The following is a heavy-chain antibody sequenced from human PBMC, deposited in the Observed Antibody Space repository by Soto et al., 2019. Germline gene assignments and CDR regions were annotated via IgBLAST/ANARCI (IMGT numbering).Heavy chain of an antibody. CDR2: IWHDGSNK. CDR3: ARAVGPYDY. V-gene: IGHV3-33*01. D-gene: IGHD1-26*01. J-gene: IGHJ4*02. Sequence: QVQLVESGGGVVQPGRSLRLSCAASGFTFSTYGIHWVRQAPGKGLEWVAVIWHDGSNKYYADSVKGRFTISRDNSKSTWYLQMDSLRAEDTAVYYCARAVGPYDYWGQGTLVTVSS. CDR1: GFTFSTYG.